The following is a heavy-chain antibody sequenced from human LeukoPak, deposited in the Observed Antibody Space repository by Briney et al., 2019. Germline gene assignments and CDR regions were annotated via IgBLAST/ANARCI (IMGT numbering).Heavy chain of an antibody. V-gene: IGHV4-4*07. CDR2: IHSSGST. CDR1: GGSISSYY. Sequence: PSETLSLTCTVSGGSISSYYWSWIRQPAGKGLEWIGRIHSSGSTNYSPSLKSRVTMLLDTSKNQFSLELSSVTAADTAVYYCAREAVHYGSGSLDYWGQGTLVTVSS. D-gene: IGHD3-10*01. CDR3: AREAVHYGSGSLDY. J-gene: IGHJ4*02.